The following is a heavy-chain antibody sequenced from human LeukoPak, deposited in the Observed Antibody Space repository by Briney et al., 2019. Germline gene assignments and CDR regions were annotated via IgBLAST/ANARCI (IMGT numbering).Heavy chain of an antibody. CDR3: ARWGVGLRNFDY. CDR1: GGSISSGDYY. J-gene: IGHJ4*02. D-gene: IGHD3/OR15-3a*01. Sequence: SETLSLTCTVSGGSISSGDYYWSWIRQPPGKGLEWIGHIYYSGSTYYNPSLKSRVTISVDTSKNQFSLKLSSVTAADTAVYYCARWGVGLRNFDYWGQGTLVTVSS. V-gene: IGHV4-30-4*08. CDR2: IYYSGST.